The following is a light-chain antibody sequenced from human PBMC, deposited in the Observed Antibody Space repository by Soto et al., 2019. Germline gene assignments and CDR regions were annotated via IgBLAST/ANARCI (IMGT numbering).Light chain of an antibody. CDR1: QSFGTIY. V-gene: IGKV3-20*01. CDR2: GAS. Sequence: EIVLTQSPGTLSLSPGERATLSCRASQSFGTIYLAWYQQKPGQAPRLLIYGASSRATGIPDRFSGSGSGTDFTLTISRLEPEDFAVYYCQQYGSSPRTFGQGTKVEIK. J-gene: IGKJ1*01. CDR3: QQYGSSPRT.